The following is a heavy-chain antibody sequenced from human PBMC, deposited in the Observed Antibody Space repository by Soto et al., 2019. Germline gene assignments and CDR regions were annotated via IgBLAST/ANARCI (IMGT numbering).Heavy chain of an antibody. J-gene: IGHJ6*02. CDR3: AREGPSSSWPGGMDV. CDR2: ITSSTSTI. Sequence: GSLRLSCAASGCTFSTYNMNWVRQAPGKGLEWVSYITSSTSTIYYADSVKGRFPISRDNAKNSLYLQMNSLRDEDTAVYYCAREGPSSSWPGGMDVWGQGTTVTVSS. CDR1: GCTFSTYN. V-gene: IGHV3-48*02. D-gene: IGHD6-13*01.